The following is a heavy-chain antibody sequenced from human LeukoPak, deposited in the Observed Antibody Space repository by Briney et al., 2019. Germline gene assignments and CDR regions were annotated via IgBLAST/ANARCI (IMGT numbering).Heavy chain of an antibody. CDR3: ARGPVYYDFWSGFSDY. D-gene: IGHD3-3*01. CDR2: INPNSGGT. J-gene: IGHJ4*02. V-gene: IGHV1-2*02. Sequence: GASVKVSCKASGYTFTGYYMHWVRQAPGQGLEWMGWINPNSGGTNYAQKFQGRVTMTRDTSISTAYMELSRLRSDDMAVYYCARGPVYYDFWSGFSDYWGQGALVTVSS. CDR1: GYTFTGYY.